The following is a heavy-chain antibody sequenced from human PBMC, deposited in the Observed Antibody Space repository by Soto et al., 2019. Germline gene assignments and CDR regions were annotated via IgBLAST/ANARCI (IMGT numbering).Heavy chain of an antibody. J-gene: IGHJ5*02. CDR2: MNPNSGNT. D-gene: IGHD3-3*01. CDR1: GYTFTSYD. CDR3: ARGPITIFGVVINWFDP. Sequence: ASVKVSCKASGYTFTSYDINWVRQATGQGLEWMGWMNPNSGNTGYAQKFQGRVTMTRNTSISTAYMELSSLRSEDTAVYYCARGPITIFGVVINWFDPWCQVTLVTVSS. V-gene: IGHV1-8*01.